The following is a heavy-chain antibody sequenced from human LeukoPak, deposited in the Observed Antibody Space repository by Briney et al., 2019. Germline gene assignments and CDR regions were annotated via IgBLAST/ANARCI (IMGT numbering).Heavy chain of an antibody. CDR2: MYPKSGDT. V-gene: IGHV1-2*02. CDR3: ARVPGSPKNNFDY. J-gene: IGHJ4*02. CDR1: GYSFSGYY. Sequence: GASVTVSCKASGYSFSGYYIQWLRQAPGLGPEWMGWMYPKSGDTSYAQKFQGRVTMTRDTSLSTAYMELNKLTSDDSAIYFCARVPGSPKNNFDYWGQGTLVTVSP. D-gene: IGHD3-10*01.